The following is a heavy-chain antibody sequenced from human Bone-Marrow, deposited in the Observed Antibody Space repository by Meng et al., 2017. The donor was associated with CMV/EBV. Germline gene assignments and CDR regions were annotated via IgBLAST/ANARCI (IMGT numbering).Heavy chain of an antibody. V-gene: IGHV4-34*01. CDR1: GFTFSNYG. Sequence: ESLKISCAASGFTFSNYGIHWVRQAPGKGLEWIGEINHSGSTNYNPSLKSRVTISVDTSKNQFSLKLSSVTAADTAVYYCARGGIWFGTNYFDYWGQGTLVTVSS. J-gene: IGHJ4*02. D-gene: IGHD3-10*01. CDR3: ARGGIWFGTNYFDY. CDR2: INHSGST.